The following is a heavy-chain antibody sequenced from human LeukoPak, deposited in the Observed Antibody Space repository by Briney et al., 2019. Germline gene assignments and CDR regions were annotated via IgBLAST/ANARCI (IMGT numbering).Heavy chain of an antibody. V-gene: IGHV4-39*07. J-gene: IGHJ2*01. Sequence: SETLSLTCTVSGGSISRSTYYWGWIRQPPGKGLEWIGSMYYSGSTHYNPSLKSRVTISVDTSKNQFSLKLSSVTAADTAVYYCARVYYSSSYDYWYFDLWGRGTLVTVSS. CDR1: GGSISRSTYY. CDR2: MYYSGST. CDR3: ARVYYSSSYDYWYFDL. D-gene: IGHD6-13*01.